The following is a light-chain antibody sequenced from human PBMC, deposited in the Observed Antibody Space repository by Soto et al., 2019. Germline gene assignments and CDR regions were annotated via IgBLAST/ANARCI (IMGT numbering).Light chain of an antibody. CDR1: QGIRHS. V-gene: IGKV1-27*01. CDR2: EAS. J-gene: IGKJ5*01. CDR3: QQYNNWPLT. Sequence: DIQMTQSPASLSASVGDRVTITCRASQGIRHSLAWYQQKRGKVPKLLIYEASNLQSGVPSRFRGGGSGTEFTLTISSLQPEDFAVYYCQQYNNWPLTFGQGTRLEIK.